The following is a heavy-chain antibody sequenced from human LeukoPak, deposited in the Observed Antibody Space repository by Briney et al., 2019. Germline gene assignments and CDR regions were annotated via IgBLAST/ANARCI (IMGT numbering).Heavy chain of an antibody. J-gene: IGHJ6*03. CDR2: TYSNGRP. V-gene: IGHV3-53*01. Sequence: GGSLSLSCAASGFSVSSNYMRWVRQAPGKGLEWVSVTYSNGRPYYADSVKGRFPISRDISKKTLYLQMNSLRAEDTAVYYCARVLSGRGSLYDSYYYMDVWGKGTTLTISS. CDR3: ARVLSGRGSLYDSYYYMDV. D-gene: IGHD3-10*01. CDR1: GFSVSSNY.